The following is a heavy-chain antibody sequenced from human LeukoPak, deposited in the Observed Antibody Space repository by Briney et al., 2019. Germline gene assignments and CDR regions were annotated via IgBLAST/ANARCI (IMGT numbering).Heavy chain of an antibody. CDR1: GGSISSGGYY. Sequence: PSETLSLTCTGSGGSISSGGYYWSWIRQHPGKGLERIGYIYYSGSTYYNPSLKSRVTISVDTSKNQFSLKLSSVTAADTAVYYCARDRTVTTGYYYYGMDVWGQGTLVTVSS. V-gene: IGHV4-31*03. D-gene: IGHD4-17*01. J-gene: IGHJ6*02. CDR2: IYYSGST. CDR3: ARDRTVTTGYYYYGMDV.